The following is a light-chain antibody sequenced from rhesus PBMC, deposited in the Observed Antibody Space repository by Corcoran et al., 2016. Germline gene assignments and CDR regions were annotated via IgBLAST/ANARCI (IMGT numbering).Light chain of an antibody. V-gene: IGKV3-31*02. J-gene: IGKJ1*01. CDR3: QDTSNLWT. Sequence: EIVMTQSPATLSLSPGETATISCRTSQSVSSYLAWYQQKPGHAPSLLIYGASSRATGIPDRLSGSWSRTDVTLPISSLDTVDFAVYYCQDTSNLWTFGQGTKVEIK. CDR1: QSVSSY. CDR2: GAS.